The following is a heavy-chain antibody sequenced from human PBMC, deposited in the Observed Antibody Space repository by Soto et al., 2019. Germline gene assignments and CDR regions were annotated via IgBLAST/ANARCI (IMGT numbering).Heavy chain of an antibody. CDR3: ARGQYSSVRAFDI. D-gene: IGHD6-19*01. CDR2: IYHSGST. J-gene: IGHJ3*02. CDR1: GGSISSSNW. Sequence: SETLSLTCAVSGGSISSSNWWSWVRQPPGKGLEWIGEIYHSGSTNYNPSLKGRVTISVDKSKNQFSLKLSSVTAADTAVYYCARGQYSSVRAFDIWGQGTMVTVSS. V-gene: IGHV4-4*02.